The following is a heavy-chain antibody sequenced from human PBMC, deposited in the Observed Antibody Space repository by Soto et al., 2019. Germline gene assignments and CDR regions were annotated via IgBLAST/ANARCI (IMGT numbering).Heavy chain of an antibody. Sequence: TLPLTCTVSGGSFSPNYWSWIRQPPGKALEWLALINWDNNKYYSTSLKTRLTISRDTSKNQVVLTMTNVDPVDTATYYCARIPHYSDSYYMDYWGQRTLVTVSS. CDR3: ARIPHYSDSYYMDY. CDR1: GGSFSPNY. D-gene: IGHD2-21*01. J-gene: IGHJ4*02. V-gene: IGHV2-70*01. CDR2: INWDNNK.